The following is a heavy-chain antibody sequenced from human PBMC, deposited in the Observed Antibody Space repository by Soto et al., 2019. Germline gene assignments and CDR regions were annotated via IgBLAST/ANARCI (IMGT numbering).Heavy chain of an antibody. V-gene: IGHV4-34*01. CDR2: INHSGST. J-gene: IGHJ4*02. CDR3: ARNRIVGARSPFDY. D-gene: IGHD1-26*01. Sequence: QVQLQQWGAGLLKPSETLSLTCAVYGGSFSGYYWSWIRQPPGKGLEWIGEINHSGSTNYNPSLKSRVTIXVXTXXNQFSLKLSSVTAADTAVYYCARNRIVGARSPFDYWGQGTLVTVSS. CDR1: GGSFSGYY.